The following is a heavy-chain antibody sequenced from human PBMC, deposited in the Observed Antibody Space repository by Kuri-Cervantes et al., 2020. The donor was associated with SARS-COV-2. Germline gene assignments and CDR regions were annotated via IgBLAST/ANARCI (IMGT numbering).Heavy chain of an antibody. V-gene: IGHV4-39*01. D-gene: IGHD3-3*01. CDR1: GGSISSSSYY. CDR2: IYYSGST. J-gene: IGHJ5*02. CDR3: ASQMMSSITIFGVGITRYWFDP. Sequence: GSLRLSCTVSGGSISSSSYYWGWIRQPPGKGLEWIGSIYYSGSTYYNPSFKSRVTISVDTTKNQFSLKLSSVTTADTAVYYCASQMMSSITIFGVGITRYWFDPWGQGTLVTVSS.